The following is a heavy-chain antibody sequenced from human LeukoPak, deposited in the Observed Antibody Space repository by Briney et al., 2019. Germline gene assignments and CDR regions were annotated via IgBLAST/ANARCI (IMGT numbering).Heavy chain of an antibody. CDR1: GGSISSYY. J-gene: IGHJ4*02. D-gene: IGHD4-11*01. CDR2: IYYSGST. V-gene: IGHV4-59*01. CDR3: ARDVYSNHFDY. Sequence: PSETLSLTCTVSGGSISSYYWSWIRQPPGKGLEWIGYIYYSGSTNYNPSLKSRVTISVDTSKNQFSLKLSSVTAADTAVYYCARDVYSNHFDYWGQGTLVTVSS.